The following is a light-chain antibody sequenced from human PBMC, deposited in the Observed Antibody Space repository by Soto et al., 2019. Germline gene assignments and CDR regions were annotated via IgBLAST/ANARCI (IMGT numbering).Light chain of an antibody. Sequence: QSALTQPPSASGNPGQRVTISCSGSSSNIGSYYVYWYQQLPGTAPKLVIYRNNQRPSGVPDRFSGSKSGTSATLGITGLQTGDEADYYCGTWDSSLNIFVFGTGTKVT. V-gene: IGLV1-51*02. CDR3: GTWDSSLNIFV. J-gene: IGLJ1*01. CDR2: RNN. CDR1: SSNIGSYY.